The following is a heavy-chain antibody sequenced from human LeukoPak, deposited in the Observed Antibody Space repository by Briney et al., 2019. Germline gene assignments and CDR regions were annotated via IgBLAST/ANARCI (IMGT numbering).Heavy chain of an antibody. V-gene: IGHV3-74*01. CDR1: GFTLSDYW. D-gene: IGHD4-17*01. CDR2: INSDGNST. CDR3: ARDGAYGDYL. J-gene: IGHJ4*02. Sequence: GGSLRLSCAASGFTLSDYWMHWVRQAPGKGLVWVSRINSDGNSTTYADSVKGRFTISRDNAKNTLYLQMNSLRAEDTAVYYCARDGAYGDYLWGQGTLVTVSS.